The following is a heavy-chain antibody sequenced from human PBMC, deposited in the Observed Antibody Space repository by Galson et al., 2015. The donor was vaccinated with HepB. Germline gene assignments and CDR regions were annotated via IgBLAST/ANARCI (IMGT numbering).Heavy chain of an antibody. CDR2: MNPNSGNT. CDR1: GYTFTSYG. D-gene: IGHD3-3*01. J-gene: IGHJ5*02. CDR3: ARGGRDDFSLFDP. V-gene: IGHV1-8*02. Sequence: SVKVSCKASGYTFTSYGISWVRQATGQGLEWMGWMNPNSGNTGYAQKFQGRVTMTRNTSISTAYMELSSLRSEDTAVYYCARGGRDDFSLFDPWGQGTLVTVSS.